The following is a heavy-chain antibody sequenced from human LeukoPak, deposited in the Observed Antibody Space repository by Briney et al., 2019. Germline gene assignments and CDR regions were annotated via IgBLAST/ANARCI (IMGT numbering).Heavy chain of an antibody. CDR2: INPSGGST. J-gene: IGHJ6*04. Sequence: ASVKVSCKASGYTFTSYYMYWVRQAPGQGLEWMGIINPSGGSTSYAQKFQGRVTMTRDTSTSTVHMELRSLRSEDTAVYYCARIVYPYGMDVWGKGTTVTVSS. CDR3: ARIVYPYGMDV. CDR1: GYTFTSYY. V-gene: IGHV1-46*01. D-gene: IGHD2-8*01.